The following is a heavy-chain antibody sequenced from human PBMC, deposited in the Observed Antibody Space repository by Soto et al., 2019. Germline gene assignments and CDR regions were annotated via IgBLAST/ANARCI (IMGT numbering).Heavy chain of an antibody. CDR3: TTYDYIWGSDRYRWAY. V-gene: IGHV3-15*01. D-gene: IGHD3-16*02. CDR1: GFTFSNAW. J-gene: IGHJ4*02. Sequence: EVQLVESGGGLVKPGGSLRLSCAASGFTFSNAWMSWVRQAPGKGLEWVARIKSKIDGGTMDHDAPVKGRVNISKDDSKNTLYLQMYSLETEDTAVYYCTTYDYIWGSDRYRWAYWGQGALVTVSS. CDR2: IKSKIDGGTM.